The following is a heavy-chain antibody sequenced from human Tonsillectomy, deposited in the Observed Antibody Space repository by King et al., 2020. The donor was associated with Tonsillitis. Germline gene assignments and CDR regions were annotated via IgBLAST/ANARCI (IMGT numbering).Heavy chain of an antibody. J-gene: IGHJ6*03. D-gene: IGHD3-10*01. CDR3: ARVQSVTMVRGADSYFYYMDV. Sequence: VQLVQSGGGLVQPGGSLRLSCAASGFTFSSYWMSWVRQAPGKGLEWVANIKQDGSEKYYVDSVKGRFTISRDNAKNSLYLQMNSLRAEDTAVYYCARVQSVTMVRGADSYFYYMDVWGNGTTVTVSS. CDR2: IKQDGSEK. CDR1: GFTFSSYW. V-gene: IGHV3-7*03.